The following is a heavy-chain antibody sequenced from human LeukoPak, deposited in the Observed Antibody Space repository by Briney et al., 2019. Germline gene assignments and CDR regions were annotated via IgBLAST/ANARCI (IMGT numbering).Heavy chain of an antibody. CDR3: ARVARAAAGTGRLFDY. CDR2: MNPNSGGT. V-gene: IGHV1-2*02. CDR1: GYTFTSYD. Sequence: GASVKVSCKASGYTFTSYDINWVRQATGQGLEWMGWMNPNSGGTNYAQKFQGRVTMTRDTSISTAYMELGRLRSDDTAVYYCARVARAAAGTGRLFDYWGQGTLVTVSS. J-gene: IGHJ4*02. D-gene: IGHD6-13*01.